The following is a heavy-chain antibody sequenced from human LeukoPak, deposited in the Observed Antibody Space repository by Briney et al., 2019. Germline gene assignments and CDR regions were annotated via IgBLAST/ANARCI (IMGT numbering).Heavy chain of an antibody. Sequence: KASETLSLTCTVSGGSISSGGYYWSWIRQPPGKGLEWIGEINHSGSTNYNPSLKSRVTISVDTSKNQFSLKLSSVTAADTAVYYCARHVGSRRYSSGWSRGFDYWGQGTLVTVSS. CDR2: INHSGST. CDR1: GGSISSGGYY. V-gene: IGHV4-39*01. J-gene: IGHJ4*02. D-gene: IGHD6-19*01. CDR3: ARHVGSRRYSSGWSRGFDY.